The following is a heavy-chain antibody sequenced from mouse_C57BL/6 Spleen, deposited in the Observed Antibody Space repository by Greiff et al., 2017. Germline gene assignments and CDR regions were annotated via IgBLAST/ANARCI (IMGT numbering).Heavy chain of an antibody. Sequence: EVHLVESGGDLVKPGGSLKLSCAASGFTFSSYGMSWVRQTPDKRLEWVATISSGGSYTYYPDSVKGRFTISRDTAKNTLYLQMSSLKSEDTAMYYCARHKAQAPFGYWGQGTTLTVSS. D-gene: IGHD3-2*02. J-gene: IGHJ2*01. CDR1: GFTFSSYG. CDR2: ISSGGSYT. CDR3: ARHKAQAPFGY. V-gene: IGHV5-6*01.